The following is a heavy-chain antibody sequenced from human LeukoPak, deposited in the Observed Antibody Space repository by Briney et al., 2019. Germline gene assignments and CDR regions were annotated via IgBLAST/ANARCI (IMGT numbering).Heavy chain of an antibody. CDR3: ARGERLGPDF. CDR2: INPSGGST. CDR1: GNTFTSYY. J-gene: IGHJ4*02. Sequence: GASVKVSCKASGNTFTSYYMHWVRQAPGQGLEWMGIINPSGGSTSYAQKFQGRVTMTRDTSRSHFSLRLNSATAADTAVYYCARGERLGPDFWGQGTLVTVPS. D-gene: IGHD1-1*01. V-gene: IGHV1-46*01.